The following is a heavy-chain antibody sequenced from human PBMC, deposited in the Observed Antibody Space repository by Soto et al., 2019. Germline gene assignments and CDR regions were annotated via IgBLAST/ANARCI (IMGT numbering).Heavy chain of an antibody. J-gene: IGHJ4*02. CDR1: GFIFSNNG. CDR2: MSYDGSAK. D-gene: IGHD6-6*01. V-gene: IGHV3-30*03. CDR3: AIARVADSALDH. Sequence: QVQLVESGGGVVQPGRSLRLSCAGSGFIFSNNGMHWVLQAPGKGLEWVAFMSYDGSAKFYADSVKGRFTISRDNSKITLFLHMSNLRAEDTAMYYCAIARVADSALDHWCQGTLVTVSS.